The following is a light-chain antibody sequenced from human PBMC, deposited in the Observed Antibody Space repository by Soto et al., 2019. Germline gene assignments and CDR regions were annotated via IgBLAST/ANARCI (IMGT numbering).Light chain of an antibody. CDR2: GAS. V-gene: IGKV1-27*01. Sequence: DIQMTQSPSSLSASVGDRVTFSCRASQDITHFFDWYQQKPGKVPKLLIYGASTLQSGVPSRFSGSGSGTDFTHTITSLQPEDVANYFCKNYRRSLWTGGQGPMVDIK. CDR1: QDITHF. CDR3: KNYRRSLWT. J-gene: IGKJ1*01.